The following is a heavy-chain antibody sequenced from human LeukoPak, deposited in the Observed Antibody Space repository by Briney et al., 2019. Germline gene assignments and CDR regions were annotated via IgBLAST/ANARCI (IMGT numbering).Heavy chain of an antibody. Sequence: SETLSLTCTVSGYSISSGFYWGWIRQAPGKGLEWIGSIYHTGSTKYNPSLKSRVTISVDTSKNQFSLKLSSVTAADTAVYFCAREIGFWGQGTLVTVSS. CDR3: AREIGF. V-gene: IGHV4-38-2*02. CDR1: GYSISSGFY. J-gene: IGHJ4*02. CDR2: IYHTGST. D-gene: IGHD2-21*01.